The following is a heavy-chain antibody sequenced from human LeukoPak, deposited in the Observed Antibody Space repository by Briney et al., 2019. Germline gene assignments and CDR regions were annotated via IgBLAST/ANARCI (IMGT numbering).Heavy chain of an antibody. Sequence: GGSLRLSCAASGFTFSSYAMHWVRKAPGKGLERVALISYDGSNKYYADSVKGRFTISRDNSKNTLYLQMNSLRTEDTAVYYCARATYYYDSSGYGDYFDYWGQGTLVTVSS. CDR3: ARATYYYDSSGYGDYFDY. D-gene: IGHD3-22*01. CDR1: GFTFSSYA. CDR2: ISYDGSNK. J-gene: IGHJ4*02. V-gene: IGHV3-30*04.